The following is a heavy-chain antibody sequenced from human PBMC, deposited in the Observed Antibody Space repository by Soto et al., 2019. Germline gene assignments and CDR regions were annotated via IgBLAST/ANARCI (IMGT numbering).Heavy chain of an antibody. D-gene: IGHD5-12*01. CDR3: AKEGKLRQSGYWYYYGLDV. J-gene: IGHJ6*02. CDR2: IIPMFGTA. V-gene: IGHV1-69*13. Sequence: SVKVSCKASGGTFSSYAISWVRQAPGQGLEWMGGIIPMFGTANYAQKFQGRVTITADESTSTAYMELSSLRSEDTAVYYCAKEGKLRQSGYWYYYGLDVWGQGTTVTVSS. CDR1: GGTFSSYA.